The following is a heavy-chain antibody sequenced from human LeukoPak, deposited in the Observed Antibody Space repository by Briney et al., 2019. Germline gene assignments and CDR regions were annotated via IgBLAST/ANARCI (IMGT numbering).Heavy chain of an antibody. CDR2: INPNSGGT. V-gene: IGHV1-2*02. D-gene: IGHD5-12*01. CDR1: GYTFTGYY. J-gene: IGHJ4*02. Sequence: GASVKVSCKASGYTFTGYYMHWVRQAPGQGLEWMGWINPNSGGTNYAQKFQGRVTMTRDTSISTAYMELRSLRSDDTAVYYCARQPTSGYDYGFDYWGQGTLVTVSS. CDR3: ARQPTSGYDYGFDY.